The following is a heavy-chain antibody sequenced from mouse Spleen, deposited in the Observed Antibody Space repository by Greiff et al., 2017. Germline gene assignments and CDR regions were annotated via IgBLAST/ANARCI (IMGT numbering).Heavy chain of an antibody. CDR1: GYTFTDYE. Sequence: QVQLQQSGAELVRPGASVTLSCKASGYTFTDYEMHWVKQTPVHGLEWIGAIDPETGGTAYNQKFKGKAILTADKSSSTAYMELRSLTSEDSAVYYCTRDKAYYGNYWFAYWGQGTLVTVSA. CDR2: IDPETGGT. V-gene: IGHV1-15*01. J-gene: IGHJ3*01. D-gene: IGHD2-10*01. CDR3: TRDKAYYGNYWFAY.